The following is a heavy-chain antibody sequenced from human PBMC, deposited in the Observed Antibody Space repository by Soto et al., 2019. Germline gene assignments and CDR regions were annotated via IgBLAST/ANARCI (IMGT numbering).Heavy chain of an antibody. J-gene: IGHJ4*02. CDR1: GGTFSSYA. CDR3: ARGRLRSEMATTDYFDY. Sequence: QVQLVQSGAEVKKPGSSVKVSCKASGGTFSSYAISWVRQAPGQGLEWMGGVIPIFGTANYAQKFQGRVTVAADESTSTAYMEVSSLRSEDTAVYYCARGRLRSEMATTDYFDYWGQGTLVTVSS. V-gene: IGHV1-69*01. CDR2: VIPIFGTA. D-gene: IGHD1-1*01.